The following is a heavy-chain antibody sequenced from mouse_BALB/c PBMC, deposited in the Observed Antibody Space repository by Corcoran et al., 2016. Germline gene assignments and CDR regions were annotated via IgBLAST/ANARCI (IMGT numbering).Heavy chain of an antibody. CDR1: GFSLSTSGMG. Sequence: QVTLKTSGTGILQPSQTHRLTCYFTGFSLSTSGMGVGWIRQPSGKGLEWLAHMYWDDDKGYKPSLKSRLTNSKDTSSNQVFRKITSVDTADTATYYCARRAEYYDAIDYWGQGTSVTVSS. CDR2: MYWDDDK. V-gene: IGHV8-12*01. CDR3: ARRAEYYDAIDY. J-gene: IGHJ4*01.